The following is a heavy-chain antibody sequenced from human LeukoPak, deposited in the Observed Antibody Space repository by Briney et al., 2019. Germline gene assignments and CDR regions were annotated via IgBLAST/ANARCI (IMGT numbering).Heavy chain of an antibody. D-gene: IGHD5-24*01. J-gene: IGHJ4*02. CDR1: GYTFTSYD. V-gene: IGHV1-8*01. Sequence: GASVKVSCKASGYTFTSYDINWVRQATGQGLERMGGMNPNSGNTGYAQKFQGRVTMTRNNSISTAYMELSSLRSEDTAVYYCVLGATIKYFDYWGQGTLVTVSS. CDR2: MNPNSGNT. CDR3: VLGATIKYFDY.